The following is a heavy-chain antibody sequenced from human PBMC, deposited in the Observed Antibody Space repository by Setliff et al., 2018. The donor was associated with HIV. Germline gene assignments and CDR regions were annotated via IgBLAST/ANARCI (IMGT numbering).Heavy chain of an antibody. CDR2: ISPYNGNT. Sequence: GASVKVSCKASGGTFSTYGITWVRQAPGQGLEWMGWISPYNGNTNYAPELHGRVTMTTDTSTSTASLELRSLRSDDTAVYYCARDRIPSKWLLESDYWGQGTLVTVSS. D-gene: IGHD3-22*01. J-gene: IGHJ4*02. CDR3: ARDRIPSKWLLESDY. V-gene: IGHV1-18*01. CDR1: GGTFSTYG.